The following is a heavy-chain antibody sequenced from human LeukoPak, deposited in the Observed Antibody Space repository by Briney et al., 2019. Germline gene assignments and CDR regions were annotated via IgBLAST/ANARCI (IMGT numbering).Heavy chain of an antibody. CDR3: TRDRTAITLFEL. CDR1: GFSISSYW. Sequence: GGSLRLSCAASGFSISSYWMHWVRQVPGKGLVWVSRISPDGSTTGYADSVKGRFTASRDNARNTLYLQINSLRAEDSAVYYCTRDRTAITLFELWGQGTLVTVSS. D-gene: IGHD1/OR15-1a*01. V-gene: IGHV3-74*01. CDR2: ISPDGSTT. J-gene: IGHJ4*02.